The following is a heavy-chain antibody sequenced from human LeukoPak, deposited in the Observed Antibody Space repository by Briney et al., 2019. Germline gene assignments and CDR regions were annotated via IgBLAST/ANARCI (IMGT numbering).Heavy chain of an antibody. CDR3: ASGTTVTMAY. CDR2: INKDGSNK. Sequence: GGSLRLSCAASGFTFSSYWMSWVRQAPGKGLEGVANINKDGSNKYYVDSVKGRFTISRDNAKNSLYLQMNRLRAEDTAGYYCASGTTVTMAYWGQGTLVTVSS. J-gene: IGHJ4*02. V-gene: IGHV3-7*01. CDR1: GFTFSSYW. D-gene: IGHD4-17*01.